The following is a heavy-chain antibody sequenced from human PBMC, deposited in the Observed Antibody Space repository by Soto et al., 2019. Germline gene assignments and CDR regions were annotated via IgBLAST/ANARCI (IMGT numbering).Heavy chain of an antibody. CDR1: GGSISSYY. D-gene: IGHD1-7*01. V-gene: IGHV4-59*01. Sequence: PSDTLSLTCTVSGGSISSYYWSWIRQPPGKGLEWIGYIYYSGSTNYNPSLKSRVTISVDTSKNQFSLKLSSVTAADTAVYYCANGITGTTFDYWGQGTLVTVSS. J-gene: IGHJ4*02. CDR2: IYYSGST. CDR3: ANGITGTTFDY.